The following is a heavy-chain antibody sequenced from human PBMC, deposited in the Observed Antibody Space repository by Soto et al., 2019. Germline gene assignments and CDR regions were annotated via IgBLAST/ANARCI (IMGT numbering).Heavy chain of an antibody. D-gene: IGHD6-13*01. Sequence: GASVKVSCKASGYTFTSYGISWVRQAPGQGLEWMGWISAYNGNTNYAQKLQGRVTMTTDTSTSTAYMELRSLRSDDTSVYYCARSIAAAGMGAFDIWGQGTMVTVSS. J-gene: IGHJ3*02. V-gene: IGHV1-18*01. CDR2: ISAYNGNT. CDR3: ARSIAAAGMGAFDI. CDR1: GYTFTSYG.